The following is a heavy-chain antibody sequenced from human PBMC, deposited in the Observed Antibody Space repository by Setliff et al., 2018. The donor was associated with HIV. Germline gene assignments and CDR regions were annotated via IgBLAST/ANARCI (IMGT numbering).Heavy chain of an antibody. CDR3: ARVETTVTSRLDY. CDR1: GLSISSGFF. J-gene: IGHJ4*02. CDR2: IYQSGTT. Sequence: SETLSLTCAVSGLSISSGFFWGWVRQPPGKGLEWIGSIYQSGTTYYNPALKSRVTISVDTSKNQFSLRLTSVTAADTAVYFCARVETTVTSRLDYWGQGTLVTVSS. D-gene: IGHD4-17*01. V-gene: IGHV4-38-2*01.